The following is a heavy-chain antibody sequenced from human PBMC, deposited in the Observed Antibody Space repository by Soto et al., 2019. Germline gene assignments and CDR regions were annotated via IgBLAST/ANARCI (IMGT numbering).Heavy chain of an antibody. Sequence: GASVKVSCKSSGGIFSSFINYPINWVRQAPGQGLEWMGGIVPNVGTVNYAQKFRGKVTITADKSTGTAYMELSSLRSEDTALYYCARRDTSGFLRYFDNWGQGTQVTSPQ. J-gene: IGHJ4*02. CDR2: IVPNVGTV. D-gene: IGHD3-3*01. V-gene: IGHV1-69*06. CDR1: GGIFSSFINYP. CDR3: ARRDTSGFLRYFDN.